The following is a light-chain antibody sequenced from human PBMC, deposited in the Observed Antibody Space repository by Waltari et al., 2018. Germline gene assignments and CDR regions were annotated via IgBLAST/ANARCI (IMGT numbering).Light chain of an antibody. CDR2: WAS. V-gene: IGKV4-1*01. Sequence: DIVMTQSPDSLAVSLGERATINCKSSQSVLYSSNNKNYLAWYQQKPGQSPKLLIYWASTRESGVPDRFSGSGSGTDFTLTISSLQAEDVAVYYCQQYYSTPLLFGQGTKLEIK. CDR3: QQYYSTPLL. CDR1: QSVLYSSNNKNY. J-gene: IGKJ2*01.